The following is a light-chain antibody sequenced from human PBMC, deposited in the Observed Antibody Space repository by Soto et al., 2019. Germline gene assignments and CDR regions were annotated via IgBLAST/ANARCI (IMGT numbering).Light chain of an antibody. CDR1: QYMTRTY. V-gene: IGKV3-20*01. CDR3: HQYDKAPQT. J-gene: IGKJ2*01. CDR2: AAS. Sequence: EIVLMQSPGTLYLSPGERATLSCRASQYMTRTYIAWYQQKPGQAPRLLIYAASNRATGIPDKFSGSGSGADYSLTISRLEPEDSAVYYCHQYDKAPQTFGQGTKLEIK.